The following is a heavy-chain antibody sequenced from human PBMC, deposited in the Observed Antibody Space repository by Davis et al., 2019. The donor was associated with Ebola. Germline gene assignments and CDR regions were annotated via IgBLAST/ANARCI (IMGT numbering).Heavy chain of an antibody. D-gene: IGHD3-3*01. CDR3: AKDEPQNYDFWSGYYDS. Sequence: GESLKISCATSGFTFSSYAIHWVRQAPGKGLEWVAVMSYDGSNEYYADSVKGRFIISRDISKKTLYLQMNSMSAEDTAVYYCAKDEPQNYDFWSGYYDSWGPGTLVTVSS. CDR2: MSYDGSNE. V-gene: IGHV3-30*18. J-gene: IGHJ4*02. CDR1: GFTFSSYA.